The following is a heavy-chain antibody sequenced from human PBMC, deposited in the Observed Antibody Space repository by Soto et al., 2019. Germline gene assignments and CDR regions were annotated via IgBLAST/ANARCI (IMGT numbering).Heavy chain of an antibody. CDR1: GYTFTSYG. Sequence: ASVKVSCKASGYTFTSYGISWVRQAPGQGLEWMGWISAYNGNTNYAQKLQGRVTMTTDTSTSTAYMELRSLRSDDTAVYYCARDKRQWSDSSGYLTSLYYYGMDVWGPGTTVTVSS. CDR2: ISAYNGNT. V-gene: IGHV1-18*04. J-gene: IGHJ6*02. D-gene: IGHD3-22*01. CDR3: ARDKRQWSDSSGYLTSLYYYGMDV.